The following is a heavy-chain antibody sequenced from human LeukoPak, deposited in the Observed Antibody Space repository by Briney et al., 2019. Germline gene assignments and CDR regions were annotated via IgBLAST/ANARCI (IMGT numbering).Heavy chain of an antibody. CDR2: ISYDGSNK. CDR3: ARGGWKWLVRGGFDY. Sequence: PGGSLRLSCAASGFTFSSYAMHWVRQAPGKGLEWVAVISYDGSNKYYVDSVKGRFTISRDNSKNTLYLQMNSLRAEDTAVYYCARGGWKWLVRGGFDYWGQGTLVTVSS. CDR1: GFTFSSYA. V-gene: IGHV3-30*04. D-gene: IGHD6-19*01. J-gene: IGHJ4*02.